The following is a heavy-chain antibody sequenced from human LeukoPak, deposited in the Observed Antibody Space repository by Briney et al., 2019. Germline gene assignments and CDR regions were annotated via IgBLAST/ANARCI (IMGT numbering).Heavy chain of an antibody. J-gene: IGHJ6*03. V-gene: IGHV4-59*01. Sequence: PSETLSLTCTVSGGSISSYYWSWIRQPRGKGLEWIGYMCYSGSTNYNPSLKSRVTISVDTSKNQFSLKLSSVTAADTAVYYCARTTEAHSWRTRYYDYYMDVWGKGTTVTVSS. CDR1: GGSISSYY. CDR3: ARTTEAHSWRTRYYDYYMDV. D-gene: IGHD6-13*01. CDR2: MCYSGST.